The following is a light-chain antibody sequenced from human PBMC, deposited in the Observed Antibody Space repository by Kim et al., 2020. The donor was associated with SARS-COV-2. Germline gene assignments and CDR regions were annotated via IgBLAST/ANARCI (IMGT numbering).Light chain of an antibody. CDR2: RNN. CDR3: SAWDSSLNAWV. J-gene: IGLJ3*02. Sequence: QAGLTQPPSVSKDLRQTATLTCTGNSNNVGNEGAAWLQQHQGHPPKLLFYRNNNRPSGISERLSVSRSGNTASLTITGLQPEDEADYYCSAWDSSLNAWVFGGGTQLTVL. V-gene: IGLV10-54*01. CDR1: SNNVGNEG.